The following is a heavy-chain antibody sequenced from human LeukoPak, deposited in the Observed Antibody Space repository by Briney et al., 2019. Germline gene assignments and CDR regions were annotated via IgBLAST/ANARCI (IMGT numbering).Heavy chain of an antibody. CDR2: IRYVGSDK. D-gene: IGHD4-17*01. CDR3: ARENDYALDY. CDR1: GFTFSSYG. V-gene: IGHV3-33*08. J-gene: IGHJ4*02. Sequence: PGRSLRLSCAASGFTFSSYGMHWVRQAPGKGLEWMAVIRYVGSDKYYADSVKGRFTISRDNSQNTMYLQMNSLRAEDTAVYYCARENDYALDYWGQGTLVTVSS.